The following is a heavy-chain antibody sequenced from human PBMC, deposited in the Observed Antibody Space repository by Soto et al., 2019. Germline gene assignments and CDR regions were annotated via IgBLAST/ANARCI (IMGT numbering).Heavy chain of an antibody. CDR3: AVSIYYGSGSYYSDY. CDR1: GGSISSGGYS. D-gene: IGHD3-10*01. J-gene: IGHJ4*02. Sequence: SEALSLTCAVSGGSISSGGYSWSWIRQPPGKGLEWIGYIYHSGSTYYNPSLKSRVTISVDRSKNQFSLKLSSVTAADTAVYYCAVSIYYGSGSYYSDYWGQGTLVTVSS. V-gene: IGHV4-30-2*01. CDR2: IYHSGST.